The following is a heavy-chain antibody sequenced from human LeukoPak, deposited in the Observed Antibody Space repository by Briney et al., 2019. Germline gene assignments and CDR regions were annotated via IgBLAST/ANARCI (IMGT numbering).Heavy chain of an antibody. CDR3: AREASPKALGY. CDR1: GFTSSSYA. CDR2: IWYDGSNK. J-gene: IGHJ4*02. V-gene: IGHV3-33*01. Sequence: PGRSLRLSCEASGFTSSSYAMHWVRQARGKGLEWVAVIWYDGSNKYYVDSVKGRFTISRDNSKNTLYLQMNSLRAEDTAVYYCAREASPKALGYWGQGTLVTVSS.